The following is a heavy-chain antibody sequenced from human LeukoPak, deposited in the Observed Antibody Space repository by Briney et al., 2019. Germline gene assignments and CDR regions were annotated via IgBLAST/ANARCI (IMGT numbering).Heavy chain of an antibody. D-gene: IGHD5-24*01. J-gene: IGHJ3*02. CDR1: GYTFTSYY. Sequence: GASVKVSCKASGYTFTSYYMHWVRQAPGQGLEWMGIINPSGGSKSYAQKFQGRVTMTRDTSTSTVYMELSSLRSEDTAVYYCARDLKRWLQSDAFDIWGQGTMVTVSS. V-gene: IGHV1-46*03. CDR2: INPSGGSK. CDR3: ARDLKRWLQSDAFDI.